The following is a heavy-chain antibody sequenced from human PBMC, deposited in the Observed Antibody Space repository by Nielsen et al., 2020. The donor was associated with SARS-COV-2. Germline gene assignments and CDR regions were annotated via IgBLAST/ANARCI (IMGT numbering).Heavy chain of an antibody. Sequence: SVKVSCKASGGTFSSYAISWVRQAPGQGLEWMGRIIPILGIANYAQKFQGRVTITADKSTSTAYMELSSLRSEDTAVYYCARVDTAMATDFDYWGQGPLVTVSS. CDR2: IIPILGIA. CDR3: ARVDTAMATDFDY. J-gene: IGHJ4*02. CDR1: GGTFSSYA. D-gene: IGHD5-18*01. V-gene: IGHV1-69*04.